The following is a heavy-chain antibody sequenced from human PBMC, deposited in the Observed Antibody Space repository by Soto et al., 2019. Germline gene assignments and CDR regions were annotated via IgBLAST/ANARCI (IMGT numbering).Heavy chain of an antibody. Sequence: QLQLQESGPGLVKPSETLSLTCTVSGCSISSSSYYWGWIRQPPGKGLEWIGSIYYIGSTSYNPPLKSRVTRFADTSKDQFARKLSSVTAAATAVYYCARLGRGFGIELLMNDYWVQGTVVSVSS. V-gene: IGHV4-39*01. CDR1: GCSISSSSYY. D-gene: IGHD3-9*01. J-gene: IGHJ4*02. CDR2: IYYIGST. CDR3: ARLGRGFGIELLMNDY.